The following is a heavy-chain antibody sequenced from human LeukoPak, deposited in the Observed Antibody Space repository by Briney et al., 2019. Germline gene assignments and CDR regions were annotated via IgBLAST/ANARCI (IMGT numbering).Heavy chain of an antibody. CDR3: ARLLDYDSSGYPDTFDF. CDR2: IYYTGST. J-gene: IGHJ3*01. Sequence: SETLSLTCTASAGSISPIYWSWIRQPPGKGLEWIGYIYYTGSTNYNPSLKSRVTISIDTSKSHFSLKLSSLTAADTALYYCARLLDYDSSGYPDTFDFWGQGTMVTVSS. CDR1: AGSISPIY. V-gene: IGHV4-59*01. D-gene: IGHD3-22*01.